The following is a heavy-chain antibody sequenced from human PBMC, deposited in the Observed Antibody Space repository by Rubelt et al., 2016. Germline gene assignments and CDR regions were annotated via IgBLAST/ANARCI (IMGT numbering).Heavy chain of an antibody. Sequence: VQLVESGGGLVQPGRSLRLSCAASGFTFSTYALHWVRQAPGKGLEWVAVMSSGGGGDYYGASVRGRFTISRDNAKNSLYLQMNSLGAEDTAVYYCASQISSGWYGDDYWGQGTLVTVSS. D-gene: IGHD6-19*01. CDR2: MSSGGGGD. J-gene: IGHJ4*02. CDR1: GFTFSTYA. V-gene: IGHV3-30*04. CDR3: ASQISSGWYGDDY.